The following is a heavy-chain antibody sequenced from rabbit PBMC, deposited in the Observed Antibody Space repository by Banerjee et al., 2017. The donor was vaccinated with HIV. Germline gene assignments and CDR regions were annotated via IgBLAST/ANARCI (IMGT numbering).Heavy chain of an antibody. CDR2: IYPDYGST. J-gene: IGHJ4*01. CDR1: GIDFSSYG. Sequence: QEQLVESGGGLVTLGGSLKLSCKASGIDFSSYGISWVRQAPGKGLEWIAYIYPDYGSTDYASWVNGRFTISLDNAQNTVFLQMTSLTAADTATYFCARDPRPYAGSSYGLGYFNLWGQGTLVTVS. D-gene: IGHD8-1*01. V-gene: IGHV1S47*01. CDR3: ARDPRPYAGSSYGLGYFNL.